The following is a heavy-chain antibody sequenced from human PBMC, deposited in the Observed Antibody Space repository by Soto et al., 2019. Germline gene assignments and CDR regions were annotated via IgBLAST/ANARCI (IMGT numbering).Heavy chain of an antibody. Sequence: SEALSLTCTVYGGSISSSSYDWGWIRQPPGKGLEWIGSIYYSGSTYYNPSLKSRVTISVDTSKNQFSLKLSSVTAADTAVYYCASHSSGWYWGQGTLVTVSS. CDR3: ASHSSGWY. D-gene: IGHD6-19*01. J-gene: IGHJ4*02. V-gene: IGHV4-39*01. CDR2: IYYSGST. CDR1: GGSISSSSYD.